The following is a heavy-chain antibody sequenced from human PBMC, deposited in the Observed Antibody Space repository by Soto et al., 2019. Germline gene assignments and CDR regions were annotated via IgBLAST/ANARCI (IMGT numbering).Heavy chain of an antibody. D-gene: IGHD1-7*01. CDR3: SRVYKWNS. Sequence: GGSLRLSCTGSGFTFAYYPISWVRQAPVKGLEWLGFIRSQEHGGTTAYSASVEVSFTISRDDSRGIAFLQLNNLKTEDTGLYYCSRVYKWNSWGQGT. CDR1: GFTFAYYP. CDR2: IRSQEHGGTT. V-gene: IGHV3-49*02. J-gene: IGHJ1*01.